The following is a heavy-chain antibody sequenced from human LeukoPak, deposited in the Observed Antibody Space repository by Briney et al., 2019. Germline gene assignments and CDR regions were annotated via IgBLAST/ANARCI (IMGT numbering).Heavy chain of an antibody. CDR1: GGTFSSYA. J-gene: IGHJ4*02. CDR2: IIPIFGTA. CDR3: ASDFPYCSSTSCYVD. D-gene: IGHD2-2*01. Sequence: SVKVSCKASGGTFSSYAISWVRQAPGQGLEWMGGIIPIFGTANYAQKFQGRVTITTDESTSTAYMELSSLRSEDTAVYYCASDFPYCSSTSCYVDWGQGTLVTVSS. V-gene: IGHV1-69*05.